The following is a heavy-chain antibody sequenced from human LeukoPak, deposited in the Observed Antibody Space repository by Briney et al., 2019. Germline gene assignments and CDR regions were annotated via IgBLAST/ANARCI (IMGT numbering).Heavy chain of an antibody. CDR1: GYTFTSYD. CDR2: MNPNSGNT. Sequence: ASVKVSCKASGYTFTSYDINWVRQATGQGLEWMGWMNPNSGNTGYAQKFQGRVTMTRNTSISTAYMELSSLRSEDTAVYYCARGHRIVVVPAHLYYFDYWGQGTLVTVSS. V-gene: IGHV1-8*01. J-gene: IGHJ4*02. CDR3: ARGHRIVVVPAHLYYFDY. D-gene: IGHD2-2*01.